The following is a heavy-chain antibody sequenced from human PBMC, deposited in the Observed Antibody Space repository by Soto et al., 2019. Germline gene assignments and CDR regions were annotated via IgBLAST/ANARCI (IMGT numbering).Heavy chain of an antibody. Sequence: ASVKVSCKASGYNFTSYGISWVRQAPGQGLEWMGWISPHNDRTKYARRFQDRVTMTTETPTSTVYMELGSLRSDDTPVYYCARPLYDRRGRYFDHDACDICRNDRVVTV. CDR2: ISPHNDRT. J-gene: IGHJ3*02. CDR1: GYNFTSYG. CDR3: ARPLYDRRGRYFDHDACDI. V-gene: IGHV1-18*01. D-gene: IGHD6-19*01.